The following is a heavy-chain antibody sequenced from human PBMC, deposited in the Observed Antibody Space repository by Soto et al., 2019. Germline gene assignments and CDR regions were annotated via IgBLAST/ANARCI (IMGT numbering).Heavy chain of an antibody. V-gene: IGHV1-69*12. CDR3: ARVEAVAGLYNYHGLDV. Sequence: QVPLVQSGAEVKKPGSSVKVSCKVSGGTFSNCAIDWVRLAPGHGLEWMGGIVPIFGTTYYTQKFQGRATIIADDSTTTAYLEMSSLRSEDTAIYYCARVEAVAGLYNYHGLDVWGQGTAVTVSS. D-gene: IGHD6-19*01. CDR2: IVPIFGTT. J-gene: IGHJ6*02. CDR1: GGTFSNCA.